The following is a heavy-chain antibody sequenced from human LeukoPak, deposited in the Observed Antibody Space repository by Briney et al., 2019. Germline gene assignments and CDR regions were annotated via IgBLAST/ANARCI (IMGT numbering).Heavy chain of an antibody. V-gene: IGHV3-11*04. J-gene: IGHJ4*02. CDR3: ARYLDYYGSGEYFDY. Sequence: PGGSLRLSCAASGFTLRDYYMSWIRQAPGKGLEWVSCISSSGSTKYYADSVKGRFTISRDKAKNSLYLQMNSLRAEDMAVYYWARYLDYYGSGEYFDYWGQGTLVTVSS. D-gene: IGHD3-10*01. CDR1: GFTLRDYY. CDR2: ISSSGSTK.